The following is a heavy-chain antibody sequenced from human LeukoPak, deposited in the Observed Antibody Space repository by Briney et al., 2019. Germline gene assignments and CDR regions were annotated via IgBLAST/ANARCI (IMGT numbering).Heavy chain of an antibody. D-gene: IGHD3-3*01. CDR1: GGSISSYY. Sequence: RSEALFLTGTVSGGSISSYYRSWIRQPPGNGLEWIGYNYTSGSTNYNPSLKSRVTISVDTSKNQFSLKLSSVTAADTAVYYCARQGMSGSSLNYYYYMDVWGKGTTVTVSS. J-gene: IGHJ6*03. CDR2: NYTSGST. CDR3: ARQGMSGSSLNYYYYMDV. V-gene: IGHV4-4*09.